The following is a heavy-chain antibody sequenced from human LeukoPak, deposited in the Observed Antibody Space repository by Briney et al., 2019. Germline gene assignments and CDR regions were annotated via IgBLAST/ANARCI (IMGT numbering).Heavy chain of an antibody. CDR1: GGSISSSSYY. Sequence: PSETLSLTCTVSGGSISSSSYYWGWIRQPPGKGLEWIGEINHSGSTNYNPSLKSRVTISVDTSKNQFSLKLSSVTAADTAVYYCARWGYDYVWGSYRYGKKFDPWGQGTLVTVSS. CDR2: INHSGST. J-gene: IGHJ5*02. CDR3: ARWGYDYVWGSYRYGKKFDP. D-gene: IGHD3-16*02. V-gene: IGHV4-39*07.